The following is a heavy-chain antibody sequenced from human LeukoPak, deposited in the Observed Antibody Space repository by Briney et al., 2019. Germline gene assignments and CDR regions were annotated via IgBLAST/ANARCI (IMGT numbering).Heavy chain of an antibody. Sequence: GGSPRLSCAASGFTFSSYSMNWVRQAPGKGLEWVLSISSSSSYIYYADSVKGRFTIPRDKAKNSLYLQMNSLRAEDTAVYYCARDQERNAVAGTLGYWGQGTLVTVSS. CDR1: GFTFSSYS. CDR3: ARDQERNAVAGTLGY. D-gene: IGHD6-19*01. J-gene: IGHJ4*02. CDR2: ISSSSSYI. V-gene: IGHV3-21*01.